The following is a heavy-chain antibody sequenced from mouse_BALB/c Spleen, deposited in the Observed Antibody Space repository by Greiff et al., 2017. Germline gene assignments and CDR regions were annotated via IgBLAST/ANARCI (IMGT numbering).Heavy chain of an antibody. Sequence: EVKLMESGGGLVQPGGSLKLSCAASGFDFSRYWMSWVRQAPGKGLEWIGEINPDSSTINYTPSLKDKFIISRDNAKNTLYLQMSKVRSEDTALYYCARRGYDGGVFAYWGQGTLVTVSA. CDR2: INPDSSTI. D-gene: IGHD2-14*01. J-gene: IGHJ3*01. CDR1: GFDFSRYW. V-gene: IGHV4-1*02. CDR3: ARRGYDGGVFAY.